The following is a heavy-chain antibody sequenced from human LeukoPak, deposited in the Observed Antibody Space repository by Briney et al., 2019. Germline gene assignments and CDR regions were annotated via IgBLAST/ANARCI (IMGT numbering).Heavy chain of an antibody. Sequence: GGSLRLSCAISGFTFGSSVMSWVRQAPGKGQEWVSTSTGRGDRTFYADSVKGRFTISRDNSRNTLYLQMNSLRAEDTATYYCARYTRTFDYWGQGTLVTVSS. CDR2: STGRGDRT. CDR3: ARYTRTFDY. CDR1: GFTFGSSV. V-gene: IGHV3-23*01. J-gene: IGHJ4*02. D-gene: IGHD6-13*01.